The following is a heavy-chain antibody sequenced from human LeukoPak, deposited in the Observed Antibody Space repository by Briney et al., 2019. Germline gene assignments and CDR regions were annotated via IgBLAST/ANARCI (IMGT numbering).Heavy chain of an antibody. CDR2: IYSGGST. D-gene: IGHD6-13*01. V-gene: IGHV3-53*01. J-gene: IGHJ6*02. CDR3: ASTRFSSSWYKGYYYYGMDV. CDR1: GFTVSSNY. Sequence: TGGSLRLSCAASGFTVSSNYMSWVRQAPGKGLEWVSVIYSGGSTYYADSVKGRFTISRDNSKNTLYLQMNSLRAEDTAVYYCASTRFSSSWYKGYYYYGMDVWGQGTTVTVSS.